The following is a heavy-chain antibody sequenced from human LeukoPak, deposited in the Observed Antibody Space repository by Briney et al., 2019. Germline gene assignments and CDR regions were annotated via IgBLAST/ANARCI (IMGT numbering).Heavy chain of an antibody. CDR2: IRFNGDST. CDR3: AKFGANSLRWYDY. CDR1: GFTFSTYG. Sequence: GGSLRLSCAASGFTFSTYGMHWVRQAPGKGLEWVAFIRFNGDSTYYSDSVKGRFTISRDNSQNTLYLQMNSLRAEDTAVYYCAKFGANSLRWYDYWGQGTLVTVSS. J-gene: IGHJ4*02. V-gene: IGHV3-30*02. D-gene: IGHD4-23*01.